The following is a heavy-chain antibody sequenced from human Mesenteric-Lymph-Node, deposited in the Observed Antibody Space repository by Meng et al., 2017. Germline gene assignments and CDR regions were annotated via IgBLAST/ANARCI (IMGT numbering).Heavy chain of an antibody. CDR2: IYVDGGT. J-gene: IGHJ4*02. CDR3: TRGEDYDFWSAYAY. D-gene: IGHD3-3*01. V-gene: IGHV3-66*01. CDR1: GFTFSSYS. Sequence: GESLKISCAASGFTFSSYSMNWVRQAPGKGLDWVSVIYVDGGTDYADSVKGRFTISRDNSRNTLYLQMNSLRVEDTAIYYCTRGEDYDFWSAYAYWGQGTLVTVSS.